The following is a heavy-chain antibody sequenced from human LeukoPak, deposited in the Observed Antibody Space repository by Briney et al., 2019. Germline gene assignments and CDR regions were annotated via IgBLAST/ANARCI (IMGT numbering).Heavy chain of an antibody. CDR1: GFTFDDYG. CDR2: INWNGGST. CDR3: ARWLLPPYAFDI. J-gene: IGHJ3*02. Sequence: GGSLRLSCAASGFTFDDYGMSWVRQAPGKGLEWVSGINWNGGSTGYADSVKGRFTISRDNAKNSLYLQMNSLRAEDTALYHCARWLLPPYAFDIWGQGTMVTVSS. V-gene: IGHV3-20*01. D-gene: IGHD3-22*01.